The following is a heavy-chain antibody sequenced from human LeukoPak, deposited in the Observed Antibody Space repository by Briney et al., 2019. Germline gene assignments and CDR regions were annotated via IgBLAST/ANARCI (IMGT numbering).Heavy chain of an antibody. D-gene: IGHD5-18*01. V-gene: IGHV3-30*04. CDR2: ISYDGSKQ. Sequence: GGSLRLSCAPSGFTFSNYAMHWVRQAPGKGLEWVAVISYDGSKQFYADSVKGRFTVSRDNSRNMLYLQMSSLRPEDTAMFYCARDWGYSFGYYFDHWGQGTLVTVSS. CDR1: GFTFSNYA. J-gene: IGHJ4*02. CDR3: ARDWGYSFGYYFDH.